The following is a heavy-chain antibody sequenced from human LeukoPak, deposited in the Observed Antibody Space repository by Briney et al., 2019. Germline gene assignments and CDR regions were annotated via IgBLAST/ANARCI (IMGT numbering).Heavy chain of an antibody. D-gene: IGHD2-21*02. J-gene: IGHJ1*01. CDR3: ASIVVVTTISEYFQH. CDR2: IYYSGST. V-gene: IGHV4-31*03. Sequence: SQTLSLTCTVSGGSISSGGYYWSWIRQHPGKGLGWIGYIYYSGSTYYNPSLKSRVTISVDTSKNQFSLKLSSVTAADTAVYYCASIVVVTTISEYFQHWGQGTLVTVSS. CDR1: GGSISSGGYY.